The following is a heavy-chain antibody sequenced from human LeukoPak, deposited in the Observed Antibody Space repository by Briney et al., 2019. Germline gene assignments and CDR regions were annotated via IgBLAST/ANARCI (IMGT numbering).Heavy chain of an antibody. D-gene: IGHD1-26*01. V-gene: IGHV3-23*01. CDR3: AKDRSFVVGDFDY. Sequence: GGTLRLSCAASGFTFSSYGMSWVRRAPGKGLEWVSALSGGGGSTYYADSVKGRFTISRDNSKNTLYLQMNSLRVEDTAIYYCAKDRSFVVGDFDYWGQGTLVTVSS. CDR2: LSGGGGST. CDR1: GFTFSSYG. J-gene: IGHJ4*02.